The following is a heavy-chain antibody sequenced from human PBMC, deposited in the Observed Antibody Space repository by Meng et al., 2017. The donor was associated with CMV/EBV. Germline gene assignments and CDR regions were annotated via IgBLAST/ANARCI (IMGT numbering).Heavy chain of an antibody. J-gene: IGHJ5*02. D-gene: IGHD2-2*02. V-gene: IGHV3-21*01. CDR3: ARDCSSTSCYRFEP. CDR1: GFTFSSYS. Sequence: GGSLRLSCAASGFTFSSYSMNWVRQAPGKGLEWVSSISSSSSYIYYADSVKGRFTISRDNAKNPLYLQMNSLRAEDTAVYYCARDCSSTSCYRFEPWGQGTLVTVSS. CDR2: ISSSSSYI.